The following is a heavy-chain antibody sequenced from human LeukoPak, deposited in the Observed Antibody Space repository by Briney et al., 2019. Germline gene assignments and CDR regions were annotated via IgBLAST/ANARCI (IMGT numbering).Heavy chain of an antibody. CDR2: INDDGSST. Sequence: PGGSLRLSCAASGFTFKLYWMHWVRQAPGKGPVWVSRINDDGSSTSYADSVKGRFTISRDDAKNTLYLQMNSLRAEDTAVYFCAKDKDTPATAQPQRGYFESWGQGTLVTVSS. D-gene: IGHD2-15*01. CDR3: AKDKDTPATAQPQRGYFES. CDR1: GFTFKLYW. J-gene: IGHJ4*02. V-gene: IGHV3-74*01.